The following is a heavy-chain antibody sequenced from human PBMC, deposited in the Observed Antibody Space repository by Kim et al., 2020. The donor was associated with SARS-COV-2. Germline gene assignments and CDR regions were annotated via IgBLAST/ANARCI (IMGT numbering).Heavy chain of an antibody. CDR2: ISGGGRNT. V-gene: IGHV3-23*01. CDR3: AKNYYDAGSCLSP. J-gene: IGHJ5*02. D-gene: IGHD3-10*01. CDR1: GFTFSSYA. Sequence: GGSLRLSCAASGFTFSSYAMNWVRQAPGKGLEWVSSISGGGRNTYYADSVKGRFTISRDNSKNTLYLQMSSLRAEDTAIYYCAKNYYDAGSCLSPWGNGTLVTVSS.